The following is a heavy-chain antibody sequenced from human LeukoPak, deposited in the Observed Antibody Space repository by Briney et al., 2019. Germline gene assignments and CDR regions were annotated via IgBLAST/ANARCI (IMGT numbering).Heavy chain of an antibody. Sequence: GGSLRLSCAASGFTFSSYAMSWVRQAPGKGLEWVSAICGSGGSTYYADSVKGRFTISRDNSKNTLYLQMNSLRAEDTAVYYCGVSIAAAGTDYWGQGTLVTVSS. D-gene: IGHD6-13*01. CDR1: GFTFSSYA. CDR2: ICGSGGST. J-gene: IGHJ4*02. V-gene: IGHV3-23*01. CDR3: GVSIAAAGTDY.